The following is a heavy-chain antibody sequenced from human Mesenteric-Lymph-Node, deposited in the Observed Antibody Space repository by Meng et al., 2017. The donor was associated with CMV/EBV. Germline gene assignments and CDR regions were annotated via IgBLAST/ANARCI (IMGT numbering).Heavy chain of an antibody. Sequence: GESLKISCAASGFTFSSHTMTWVRQAPGKGLEWVASISSKNSFIYYIDSVKGRFTISRDNAKNSLYLQMNSLRAEDTAVYYCARDPTYCSSTSCYSDYWGQGTLVTVSS. V-gene: IGHV3-21*01. CDR2: ISSKNSFI. D-gene: IGHD2-2*02. J-gene: IGHJ4*02. CDR1: GFTFSSHT. CDR3: ARDPTYCSSTSCYSDY.